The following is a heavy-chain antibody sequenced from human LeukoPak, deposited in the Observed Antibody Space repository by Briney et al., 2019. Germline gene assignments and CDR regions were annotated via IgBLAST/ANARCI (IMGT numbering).Heavy chain of an antibody. CDR2: VHSSGNS. Sequence: PSETLSLTCSVSGGSINNYYWSWIRQPPGKGLEWIGYVHSSGNSNYNPSIKGRVTISVDTSKSQFSLKLSSVTAADTAVYYCARSSMFRGVTVDYWGQGTLVTVSS. V-gene: IGHV4-4*08. CDR3: ARSSMFRGVTVDY. CDR1: GGSINNYY. D-gene: IGHD3-10*01. J-gene: IGHJ4*02.